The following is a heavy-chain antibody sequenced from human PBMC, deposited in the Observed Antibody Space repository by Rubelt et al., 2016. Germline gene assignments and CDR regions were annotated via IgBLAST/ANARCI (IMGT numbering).Heavy chain of an antibody. CDR3: ARNITMVRGVRYGALDV. V-gene: IGHV4-38-2*02. CDR1: GYSISSGYY. CDR2: VYYSGST. J-gene: IGHJ3*01. Sequence: QVQLQESGPGLVKPSETLSLTCTVSGYSISSGYYWGWIRQPPGQGLEWIGSVYYSGSTCYNPSLKSGVTISVDTSKNQFSLNLISMTAADTAVYYCARNITMVRGVRYGALDVWGQGTMVTVSS. D-gene: IGHD3-10*01.